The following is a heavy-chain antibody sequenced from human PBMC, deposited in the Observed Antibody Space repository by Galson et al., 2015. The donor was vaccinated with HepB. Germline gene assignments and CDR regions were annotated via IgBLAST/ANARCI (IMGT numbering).Heavy chain of an antibody. J-gene: IGHJ6*03. CDR2: INAGNGNT. D-gene: IGHD6-13*01. V-gene: IGHV1-3*01. CDR1: GYTFTSYA. CDR3: ARGNMGSSWLPLYYYYYMDV. Sequence: SVKVSCKASGYTFTSYAMHWVRQAPGQRLEWMGWINAGNGNTKYSQKFQGRVTITRDTSASTAYMELSSLRSEDTAVYYCARGNMGSSWLPLYYYYYMDVWGKGTTVTVSS.